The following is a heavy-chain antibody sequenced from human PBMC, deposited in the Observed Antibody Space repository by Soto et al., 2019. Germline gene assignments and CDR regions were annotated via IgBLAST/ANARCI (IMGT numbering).Heavy chain of an antibody. Sequence: PGGSLRLSCAASGFIFSSYVMSWVRQAPGKGLEWVSGISGSGGSTYYADSVKGRFTISRDSSKKTLYLQMNSLRAGDTAVYYCAKGAYGDYSLDYWGQGTLVTVSS. V-gene: IGHV3-23*01. CDR3: AKGAYGDYSLDY. CDR2: ISGSGGST. D-gene: IGHD4-17*01. J-gene: IGHJ4*02. CDR1: GFIFSSYV.